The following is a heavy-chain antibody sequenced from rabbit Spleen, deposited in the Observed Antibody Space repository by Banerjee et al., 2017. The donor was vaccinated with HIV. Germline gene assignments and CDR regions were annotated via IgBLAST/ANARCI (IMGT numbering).Heavy chain of an antibody. Sequence: EESGGGLVKPGASLTLTCKASGFSFNSGYDMCWVRQAPGKGLEWIACIYNGDGSTYYASWVNGRFTISRSTSLNTVTLQMTSLTAADTATYFCATDLYGVGGFNLWGPGTLVTVS. CDR3: ATDLYGVGGFNL. D-gene: IGHD2-1*01. V-gene: IGHV1S47*01. J-gene: IGHJ4*01. CDR1: GFSFNSGYD. CDR2: IYNGDGST.